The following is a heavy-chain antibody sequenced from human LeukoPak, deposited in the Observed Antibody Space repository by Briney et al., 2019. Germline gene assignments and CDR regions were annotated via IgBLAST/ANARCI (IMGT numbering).Heavy chain of an antibody. Sequence: ASVKVSCKASGYTFTSNLIHWVRQASGQGLEWMGIINPSGGRTTYAQKFQGRVTLTRDTSTSTVYMELSNLRSDDTAVYYCAREGGSFDNDGFDIWAQGTLVTVSP. J-gene: IGHJ3*02. CDR1: GYTFTSNL. CDR2: INPSGGRT. V-gene: IGHV1-46*01. D-gene: IGHD1-26*01. CDR3: AREGGSFDNDGFDI.